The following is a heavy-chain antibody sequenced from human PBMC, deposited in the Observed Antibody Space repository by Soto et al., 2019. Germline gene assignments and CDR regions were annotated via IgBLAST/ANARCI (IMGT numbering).Heavy chain of an antibody. Sequence: SQTLSLTCAISGDTVSSNSAAWNWFRQSPSRGLEWLGRTYYRSKWYNEYAVSVESRITINPDTSQNQFSLQLNSVTPEDTAVYYCARGVPDWFDPWGPGTLVTVSS. CDR1: GDTVSSNSAA. CDR3: ARGVPDWFDP. CDR2: TYYRSKWYN. D-gene: IGHD3-10*02. J-gene: IGHJ5*02. V-gene: IGHV6-1*01.